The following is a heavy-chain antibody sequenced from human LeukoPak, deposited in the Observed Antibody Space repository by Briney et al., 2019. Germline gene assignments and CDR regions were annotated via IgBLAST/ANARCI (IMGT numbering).Heavy chain of an antibody. CDR2: INPNSGGT. J-gene: IGHJ4*02. V-gene: IGHV1-2*02. CDR3: ARESVVIIGGSDY. Sequence: ASVKVSCKASGYTFTGYYMHWVRQAPGQGLEWMGWINPNSGGTNYAQKFQGRVTMTRDTSISTAYMELSRLRSDDTAVYYCARESVVIIGGSDYWGQGTLVTVSS. CDR1: GYTFTGYY. D-gene: IGHD3-3*01.